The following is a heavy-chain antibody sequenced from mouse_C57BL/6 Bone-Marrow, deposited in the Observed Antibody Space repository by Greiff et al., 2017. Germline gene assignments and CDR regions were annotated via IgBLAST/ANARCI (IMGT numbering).Heavy chain of an antibody. CDR2: IDPEDGDP. CDR1: GFNIKDYY. Sequence: EVQLQQSGAELVRPGASVKLSCTASGFNIKDYYMHWVKQRPEQGLEWIGRIDPEDGDPEYAPKFQGKATMTADTSSNTAYLQLSSLTSEDTAVYYCTRGYYAMDYWGQGTSVTVSS. CDR3: TRGYYAMDY. V-gene: IGHV14-1*01. J-gene: IGHJ4*01.